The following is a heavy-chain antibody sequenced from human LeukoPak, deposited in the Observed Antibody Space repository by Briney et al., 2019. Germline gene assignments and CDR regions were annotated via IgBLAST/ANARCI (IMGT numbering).Heavy chain of an antibody. V-gene: IGHV1-8*01. CDR1: GYTFTSYD. CDR2: MNPNSGNT. CDR3: ARGPISMGRWLQRRLDY. D-gene: IGHD5-24*01. J-gene: IGHJ4*02. Sequence: ASVKVSCKASGYTFTSYDINWVRQATGQGLEWMGWMNPNSGNTGYAQKFQGRVTMTRNTSISTAYMELSSLRSEDTAVYYCARGPISMGRWLQRRLDYWGQGTLVTVSS.